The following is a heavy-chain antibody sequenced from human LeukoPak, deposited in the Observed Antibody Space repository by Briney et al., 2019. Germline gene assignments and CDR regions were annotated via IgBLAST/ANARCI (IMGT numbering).Heavy chain of an antibody. V-gene: IGHV3-23*01. J-gene: IGHJ4*02. Sequence: GGSLRLSCAASGFTFSSYAMSWVRQAPGKGLEWVSAISGSGGSTYYADSVKGRFTISRDNSKNTLYLQMNSLRAEDTAVYYCAKLPYHPKLEPGDYFDYWGQGTLVTVSS. CDR2: ISGSGGST. CDR1: GFTFSSYA. CDR3: AKLPYHPKLEPGDYFDY. D-gene: IGHD1-1*01.